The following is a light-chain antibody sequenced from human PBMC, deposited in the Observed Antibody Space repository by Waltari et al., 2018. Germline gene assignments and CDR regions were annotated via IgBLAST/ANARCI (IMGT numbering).Light chain of an antibody. V-gene: IGLV1-36*01. CDR2: YDD. CDR3: AAWDDSLNGVV. CDR1: RANIGNNV. J-gene: IGLJ3*02. Sequence: QSLLTQPPSVSEAPGQRVTISCSGSRANIGNNVLNWYQQLPGKPPKLLIYYDDLLHSGVSDRFSGSKSGTSASLAISVLQSEDEADYYCAAWDDSLNGVVFGGGTKLTVL.